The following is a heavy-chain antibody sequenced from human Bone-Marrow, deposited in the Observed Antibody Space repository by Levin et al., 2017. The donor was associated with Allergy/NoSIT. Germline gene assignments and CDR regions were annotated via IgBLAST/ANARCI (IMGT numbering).Heavy chain of an antibody. V-gene: IGHV4-31*03. CDR3: ASTDYDILTGWYFDY. Sequence: SETLSLTCTVSGGSISSGGYYWSWIRQHPGKGLEWIGYIYYSGSTYYNPSLKSRVTISVDTSKNQFSLKLSSVTAADTAVYYCASTDYDILTGWYFDYWGQGTLVTVSS. CDR1: GGSISSGGYY. CDR2: IYYSGST. D-gene: IGHD3-9*01. J-gene: IGHJ4*02.